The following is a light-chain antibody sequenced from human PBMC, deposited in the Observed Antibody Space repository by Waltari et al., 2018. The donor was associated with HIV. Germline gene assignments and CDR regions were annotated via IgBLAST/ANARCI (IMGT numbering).Light chain of an antibody. J-gene: IGLJ2*01. CDR3: QTWGTGMV. CDR2: LNSDGSH. Sequence: QLVLTQSPSASASLGASVKLTCTLSSGHSSYAIAWHQQQPEKGPRYLMKLNSDGSHRKGDGIPDRFSGSSSGAERYLTISSLQSDDEADYYCQTWGTGMVFGGGTKLTVL. CDR1: SGHSSYA. V-gene: IGLV4-69*01.